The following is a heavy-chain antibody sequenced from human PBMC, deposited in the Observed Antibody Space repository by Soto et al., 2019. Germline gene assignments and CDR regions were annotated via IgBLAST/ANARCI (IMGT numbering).Heavy chain of an antibody. V-gene: IGHV3-23*01. CDR1: GFTLSMSA. CDR3: AKDRGIIVKAGDAFDV. CDR2: ISDSGDRT. Sequence: EVQLMESGGGLVQPGGSLRLSCASSGFTLSMSAVNWVRQAPGKGLEWVSYISDSGDRTYYADSVKGRLSISRDRSKNTVSLQMDSLRDEDTAVYYCAKDRGIIVKAGDAFDVWGQGTKVTVSS. J-gene: IGHJ3*01. D-gene: IGHD3-16*02.